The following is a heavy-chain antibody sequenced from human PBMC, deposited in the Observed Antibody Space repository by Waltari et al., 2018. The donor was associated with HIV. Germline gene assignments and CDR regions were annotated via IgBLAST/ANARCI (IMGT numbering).Heavy chain of an antibody. D-gene: IGHD4-17*01. CDR3: AKVGMTAVTSYAIDI. CDR1: SFSVSNNY. Sequence: EAQFVETGGTVIRPGGSLRLSCSPLSFSVSNNYVTWLRLAPDRGLEWVSTIYIDDTSHYAESVKGRFIISKDKFTNSIHLLLNFLLFGDTALYYCAKVGMTAVTSYAIDIWGQGTMVTVSS. V-gene: IGHV3-53*02. J-gene: IGHJ3*02. CDR2: IYIDDTS.